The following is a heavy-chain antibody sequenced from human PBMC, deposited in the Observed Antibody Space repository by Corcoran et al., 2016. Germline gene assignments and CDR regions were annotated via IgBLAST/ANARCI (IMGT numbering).Heavy chain of an antibody. Sequence: QVQLVQAGAGVKKPGSSVKVSCKASGGTFSSYAITWVRQAPGQGLESMGEIIPIFGTSKYAQKLQDRVTMTADESTSTAYMELSSLRAEDTAVYDCASSPGIFGVVEYFDYWGQGTLVTVSS. V-gene: IGHV1-69*01. CDR1: GGTFSSYA. CDR3: ASSPGIFGVVEYFDY. J-gene: IGHJ4*02. CDR2: IIPIFGTS. D-gene: IGHD3-3*01.